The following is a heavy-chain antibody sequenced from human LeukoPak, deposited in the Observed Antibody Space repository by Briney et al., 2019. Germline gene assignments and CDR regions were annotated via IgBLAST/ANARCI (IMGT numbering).Heavy chain of an antibody. J-gene: IGHJ4*02. CDR2: INHSGST. D-gene: IGHD3-22*01. Sequence: SETLSLTCAVYGGSFSGYYWSWIRQPPGKGLEWIGEINHSGSTNYNPSLKSRVTISVDTSKNQFSLKLSSVTAADTAVYYCARSAYYYDSSGPYRYFDHWGQGTLVTVSS. CDR1: GGSFSGYY. CDR3: ARSAYYYDSSGPYRYFDH. V-gene: IGHV4-34*01.